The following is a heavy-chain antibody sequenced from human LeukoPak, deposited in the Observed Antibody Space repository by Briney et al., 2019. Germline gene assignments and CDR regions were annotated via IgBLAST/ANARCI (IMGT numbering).Heavy chain of an antibody. Sequence: GASVKVSCNASGGTFSSYAISWVRQAPGQGLEWMGGIIPVFGTTFYSQTFQGRVTITADGYTNTAYMELRSLRSDDTAVYYCARDMSYCSGGSCYSLPDYYYGMDVWGQGTTVTVSS. V-gene: IGHV1-69*13. CDR2: IIPVFGTT. CDR1: GGTFSSYA. D-gene: IGHD2-15*01. J-gene: IGHJ6*02. CDR3: ARDMSYCSGGSCYSLPDYYYGMDV.